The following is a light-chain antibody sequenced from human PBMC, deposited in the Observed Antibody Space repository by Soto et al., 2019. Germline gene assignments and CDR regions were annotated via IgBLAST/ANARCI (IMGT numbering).Light chain of an antibody. CDR1: SSNIGAGYH. Sequence: QSVLTQPPSVSVAPGQRVTISCTGSSSNIGAGYHVHWYQQLPGTAPKLLIYGNSNRPSGVPDRFSGSKSGTSASLAITGLQAEDEADYYCQSYDSSLSGVVFGGGTKLTVL. V-gene: IGLV1-40*01. CDR2: GNS. J-gene: IGLJ2*01. CDR3: QSYDSSLSGVV.